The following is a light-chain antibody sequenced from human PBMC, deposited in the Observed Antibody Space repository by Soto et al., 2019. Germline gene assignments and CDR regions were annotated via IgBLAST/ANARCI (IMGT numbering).Light chain of an antibody. CDR1: SSNVGGYNY. CDR3: CSYAGSYTYV. V-gene: IGLV2-11*01. Sequence: QSSLTQPRSVSVSPGQSVTISCTGTSSNVGGYNYVSEYQQHPGKAPKLMMYDVSKRPSGVPDRFSGSKSGNTASLTISGLQAEDEADYYCCSYAGSYTYVFATGTKVTVL. J-gene: IGLJ1*01. CDR2: DVS.